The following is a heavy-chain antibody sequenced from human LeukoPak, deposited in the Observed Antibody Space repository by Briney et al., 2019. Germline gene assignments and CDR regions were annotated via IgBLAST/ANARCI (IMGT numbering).Heavy chain of an antibody. CDR2: ISYDGSKK. D-gene: IGHD3-10*01. J-gene: IGHJ4*02. CDR3: ARDFGAGWEEPKYSFDY. Sequence: QAGGSLRISCAASGFTFSSYPLHWVRQVPGKGLEWVAVISYDGSKKYYADSVKGRFTISRDNSKNTLYLQMNSLKPEDTAVYYCARDFGAGWEEPKYSFDYWGQGILVTVSS. CDR1: GFTFSSYP. V-gene: IGHV3-30-3*01.